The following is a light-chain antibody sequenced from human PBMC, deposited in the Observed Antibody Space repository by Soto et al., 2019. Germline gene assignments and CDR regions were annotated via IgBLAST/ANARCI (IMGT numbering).Light chain of an antibody. Sequence: QSVLTQSPSASASLGASVKLTCTLSSGHSSYAIAWHQQQPEKGPRYLMKLNSDGSHSKGDGIPDRSSGSSSGAERYLTISTLHSEDESDYSSQTCGTGLYVFGTGTKLTLL. CDR1: SGHSSYA. CDR3: QTCGTGLYV. V-gene: IGLV4-69*01. J-gene: IGLJ1*01. CDR2: LNSDGSH.